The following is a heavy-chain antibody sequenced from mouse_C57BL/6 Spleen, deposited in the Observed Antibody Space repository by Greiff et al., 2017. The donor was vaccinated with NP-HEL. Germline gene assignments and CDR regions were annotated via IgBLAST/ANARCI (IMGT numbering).Heavy chain of an antibody. J-gene: IGHJ3*01. CDR1: GFTFTDYY. CDR2: IRNKANGYTT. V-gene: IGHV7-3*01. CDR3: ERYEGRGFAY. D-gene: IGHD3-3*01. Sequence: EVQRVESGGGLVQPGGSLSLSCAASGFTFTDYYMSWVRQPPGKALEWLGFIRNKANGYTTEYSASVKGRFTISRDNSQSILYLQMNALRAEVSATYYCERYEGRGFAYWGQGTLVTVSA.